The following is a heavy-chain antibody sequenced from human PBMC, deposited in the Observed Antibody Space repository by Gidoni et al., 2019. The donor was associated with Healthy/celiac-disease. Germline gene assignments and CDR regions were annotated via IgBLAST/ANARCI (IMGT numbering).Heavy chain of an antibody. CDR1: GFTFSSYD. Sequence: SCAASGFTFSSYDMHWVRQATGKGLEWVSAIGTAGDPYYPGSVKGRFTISRENAKNSLYLQMNSLRAGDTAVYYCAREWELGAFDIWGQGTMVTVSS. CDR2: IGTAGDP. J-gene: IGHJ3*02. V-gene: IGHV3-13*05. CDR3: AREWELGAFDI. D-gene: IGHD1-26*01.